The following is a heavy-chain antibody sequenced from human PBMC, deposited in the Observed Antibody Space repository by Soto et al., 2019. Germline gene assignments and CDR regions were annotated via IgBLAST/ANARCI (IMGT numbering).Heavy chain of an antibody. Sequence: GGSLRLSCAASGFTVSSNYMSWVRQAPGKGLEWVSVIYSGGSTYYADSVKGRFTISRDNSKNTVYLRMDSLRAEDTAIYYCTRGRVPFGGYDYFAAWGQGTLVTVSS. CDR2: IYSGGST. CDR3: TRGRVPFGGYDYFAA. J-gene: IGHJ4*02. CDR1: GFTVSSNY. V-gene: IGHV3-66*01. D-gene: IGHD5-12*01.